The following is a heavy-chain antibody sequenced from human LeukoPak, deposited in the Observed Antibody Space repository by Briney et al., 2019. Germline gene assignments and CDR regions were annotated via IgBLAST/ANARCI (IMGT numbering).Heavy chain of an antibody. J-gene: IGHJ4*02. CDR2: IYHSGST. CDR1: GGSISSSSYY. Sequence: SETLSLTCTVSGGSISSSSYYWGWIRQPPGKGLEWIGSIYHSGSTYYSPSLKSRVTILVDTSKNQFSLKLRSVTAADTAVYYCARSGYSSSYYFDYWGQGTLVTVSS. V-gene: IGHV4-39*07. D-gene: IGHD6-6*01. CDR3: ARSGYSSSYYFDY.